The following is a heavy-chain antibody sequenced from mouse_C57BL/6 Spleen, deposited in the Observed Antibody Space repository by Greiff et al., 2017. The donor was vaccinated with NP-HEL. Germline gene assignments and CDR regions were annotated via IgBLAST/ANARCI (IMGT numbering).Heavy chain of an antibody. J-gene: IGHJ3*01. CDR1: GYSITSGYY. V-gene: IGHV3-6*01. D-gene: IGHD4-1*01. CDR2: ISYDGSN. Sequence: EVKLQESGPGLVKPSQSLSLTCSVTGYSITSGYYWNWIRQFPGNKLEWMGYISYDGSNNYNPSLKNRISITRDTSKNQFFLKLNSVTTEDTATYYCARAPNWDWFAYWGQGTLVTVSA. CDR3: ARAPNWDWFAY.